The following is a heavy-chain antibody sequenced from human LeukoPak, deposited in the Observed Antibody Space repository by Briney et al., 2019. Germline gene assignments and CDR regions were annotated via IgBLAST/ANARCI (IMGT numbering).Heavy chain of an antibody. J-gene: IGHJ4*02. CDR3: ARGVRDSSGYYYFDY. Sequence: GGSLRLSCAVSVFTVSSNHLTWVRQAPGKGLEWVSSISSSSSYIYYADSVKGRFTISRDNAKNSLYLQMNSLRAEDTAVYYCARGVRDSSGYYYFDYWGQGTLVTVSS. V-gene: IGHV3-21*01. CDR1: VFTVSSNH. CDR2: ISSSSSYI. D-gene: IGHD3-22*01.